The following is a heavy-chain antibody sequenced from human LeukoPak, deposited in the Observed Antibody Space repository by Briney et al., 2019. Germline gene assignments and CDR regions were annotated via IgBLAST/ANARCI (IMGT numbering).Heavy chain of an antibody. CDR1: GYTFTGLY. CDR3: ARDEGPYCSSTSCTYNWFDP. J-gene: IGHJ5*02. D-gene: IGHD2-2*01. V-gene: IGHV1-2*02. Sequence: ASVKVSCKASGYTFTGLYMHWVRQAPGHGLEWMGWIDPNSGGAYYAQKFQDRVIMTRDTSISTAYMELSRLRSDDTAVYYCARDEGPYCSSTSCTYNWFDPWGQGTLVTVSS. CDR2: IDPNSGGA.